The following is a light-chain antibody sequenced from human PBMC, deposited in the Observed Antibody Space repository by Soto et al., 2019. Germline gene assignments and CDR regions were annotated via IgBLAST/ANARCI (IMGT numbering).Light chain of an antibody. CDR1: QSVSSN. V-gene: IGKV3-15*01. CDR3: QQYNNWPRT. CDR2: GAS. Sequence: EIVMTQSPATLSVSPGERATLSCSAIQSVSSNLAWYQQKPGQAPRLLIYGASTRATGIPARFSGSGSGTEFTLTISSLQSEDFAVYYCQQYNNWPRTFGQGTKVDIK. J-gene: IGKJ1*01.